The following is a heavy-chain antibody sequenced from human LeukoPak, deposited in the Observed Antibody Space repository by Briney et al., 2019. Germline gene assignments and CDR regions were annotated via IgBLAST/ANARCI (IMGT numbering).Heavy chain of an antibody. J-gene: IGHJ4*02. CDR2: ISGSGGST. CDR1: GFTFSSYG. Sequence: PGGTLRLSCAASGFTFSSYGMSWVRQAPGKGLEWVSAISGSGGSTYYADSVKGRFTISRDNSKNTLYLQMNSLRAEDTAVYYCAPMWSSGWYYYWGQGTLVTVSS. D-gene: IGHD6-19*01. V-gene: IGHV3-23*01. CDR3: APMWSSGWYYY.